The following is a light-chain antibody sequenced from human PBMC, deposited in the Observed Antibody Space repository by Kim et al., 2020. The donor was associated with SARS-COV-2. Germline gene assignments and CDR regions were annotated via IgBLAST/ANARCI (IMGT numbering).Light chain of an antibody. CDR3: QQRITWPIA. V-gene: IGKV3-11*01. Sequence: PGASATPSCRASQSVRSDLAWYQQKPGQAPRLLMYDASTRATGIPARFSGSGSGTDFTLTISTLEPEDSAAYYCQQRITWPIAFGQGTRLEIK. CDR2: DAS. J-gene: IGKJ5*01. CDR1: QSVRSD.